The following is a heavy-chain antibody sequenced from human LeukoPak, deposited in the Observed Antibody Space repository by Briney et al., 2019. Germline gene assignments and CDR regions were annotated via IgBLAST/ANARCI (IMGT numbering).Heavy chain of an antibody. V-gene: IGHV3-23*01. CDR3: AKDGTHYYDSSGYYFTDY. D-gene: IGHD3-22*01. J-gene: IGHJ4*02. Sequence: KTGGSLRLSCAASGFTFSSYAMSWVRQAPGKGLEWVSAISGSGGSTYYADSVKGRFTISRDNSKNTLYLQMNSLRAEDTAVYYCAKDGTHYYDSSGYYFTDYWGQGTLVTVSS. CDR1: GFTFSSYA. CDR2: ISGSGGST.